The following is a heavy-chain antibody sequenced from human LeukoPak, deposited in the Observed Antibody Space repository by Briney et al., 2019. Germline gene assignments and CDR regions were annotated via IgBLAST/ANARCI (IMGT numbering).Heavy chain of an antibody. J-gene: IGHJ4*02. V-gene: IGHV4-4*02. Sequence: SETLSLTCDVSGGSITQTKWTRVRRPPAKGVEGIGEDNLQGSTNYNPSLMNRLAIAVDKSENHVPPQLTAVTAADTAVYYCAREGGPFRPLDYSGQGTLVTVS. CDR3: AREGGPFRPLDY. CDR2: DNLQGST. CDR1: GGSITQTK. D-gene: IGHD2/OR15-2a*01.